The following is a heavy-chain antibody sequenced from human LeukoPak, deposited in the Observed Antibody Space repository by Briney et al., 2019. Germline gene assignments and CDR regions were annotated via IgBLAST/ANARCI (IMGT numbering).Heavy chain of an antibody. CDR3: ARVSSSWYGVLFDY. CDR2: ISDNSNYI. D-gene: IGHD6-13*01. Sequence: GGSLRLSCAASGFTFNTYSMNWVRQAPGKGLEWVSSISDNSNYIYYSDSVEGRFTISRDNAKNSLYLQMNSLRAEDTAVYYCARVSSSWYGVLFDYWGQGTLVTVSS. J-gene: IGHJ4*02. CDR1: GFTFNTYS. V-gene: IGHV3-21*04.